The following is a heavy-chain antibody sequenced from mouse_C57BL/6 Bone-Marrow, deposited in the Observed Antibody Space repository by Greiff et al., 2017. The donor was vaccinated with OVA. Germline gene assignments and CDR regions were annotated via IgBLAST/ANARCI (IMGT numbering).Heavy chain of an antibody. CDR2: ISDGGSYT. CDR1: GFTFSSYA. J-gene: IGHJ3*01. CDR3: ARGSLIYYDYDGFAY. V-gene: IGHV5-4*01. Sequence: EVQLVESGGGLVKPGGSLKLSCAASGFTFSSYAMSWVRQTPEKRLEWVATISDGGSYTYYPDNVKGRFTISRDNAKNNLYLQMSHLKSEDTAMYYCARGSLIYYDYDGFAYWGQGTLVTVSA. D-gene: IGHD2-4*01.